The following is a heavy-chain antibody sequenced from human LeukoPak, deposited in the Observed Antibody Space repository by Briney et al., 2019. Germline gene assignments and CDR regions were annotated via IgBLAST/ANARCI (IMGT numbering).Heavy chain of an antibody. D-gene: IGHD3-16*01. CDR2: IIPIFGTA. CDR3: VWGRYNYYYYGMDV. J-gene: IGHJ6*04. Sequence: SVKVSCKASGGTFSSYAISWVRQAPGQGLEWMGGIIPIFGTANYAQKFQGRVTITADESTSTAYMELSSLRSEDTAVYYCVWGRYNYYYYGMDVWGKGTTVTVSS. CDR1: GGTFSSYA. V-gene: IGHV1-69*01.